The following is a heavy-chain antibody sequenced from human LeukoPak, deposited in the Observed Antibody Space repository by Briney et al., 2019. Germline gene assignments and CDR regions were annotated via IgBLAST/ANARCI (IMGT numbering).Heavy chain of an antibody. J-gene: IGHJ4*02. CDR3: ARQLGVGVWALDR. Sequence: SETLSLTCDVSGDSITTEYYWWGWLRQPPGKGLEWIAIIFYTGKIHDNPSLRNRISTSVDTSKDQFSLRLSAVTAADTDVYYCARQLGVGVWALDRWGQGTLVTVSS. V-gene: IGHV4-39*01. D-gene: IGHD3-16*01. CDR2: IFYTGKI. CDR1: GDSITTEYYW.